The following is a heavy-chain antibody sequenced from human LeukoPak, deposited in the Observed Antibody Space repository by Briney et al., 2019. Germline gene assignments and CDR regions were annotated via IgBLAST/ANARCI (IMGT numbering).Heavy chain of an antibody. CDR2: INPNSGGT. D-gene: IGHD3-10*01. Sequence: ASVKVSCKASGYTFTGYYMHWVRQAPGQGLEWMGWINPNSGGTNYAQKFQGRVTMTRDMSTSTVYMELSSLRSEDTAVYYCARDSAYGSGSYDFDYWGQGTLVTVSS. V-gene: IGHV1-2*02. J-gene: IGHJ4*02. CDR3: ARDSAYGSGSYDFDY. CDR1: GYTFTGYY.